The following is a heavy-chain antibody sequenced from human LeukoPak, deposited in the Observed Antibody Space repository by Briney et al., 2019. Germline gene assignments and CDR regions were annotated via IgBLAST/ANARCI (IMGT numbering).Heavy chain of an antibody. J-gene: IGHJ4*02. V-gene: IGHV3-15*01. Sequence: PGGSLRLSCAASGFTFSNAWMSWVRQAPGKGLEWVGRIKSKTDGGTTDYAAPVERRFTISRHDSKNTLYLQMNSLTTDDTAVYYCTTGRTPFNGDTAMALDYWGQGTLVTVSS. CDR3: TTGRTPFNGDTAMALDY. D-gene: IGHD5-18*01. CDR1: GFTFSNAW. CDR2: IKSKTDGGTT.